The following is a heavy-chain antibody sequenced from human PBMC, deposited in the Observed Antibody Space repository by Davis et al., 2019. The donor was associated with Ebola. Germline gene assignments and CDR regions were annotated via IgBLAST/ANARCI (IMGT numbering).Heavy chain of an antibody. CDR3: AMVQGVIIRGHFDY. CDR1: GGTFSSYA. D-gene: IGHD3-10*01. V-gene: IGHV1-69*13. J-gene: IGHJ4*02. Sequence: AASVKVSCKASGGTFSSYAISWVRQAPGQGLEWMGGIIPIFGTANYAQKFQGRVTITADESTSTAYMELSSLRSEDTAVYYCAMVQGVIIRGHFDYWGQGTLVTVSS. CDR2: IIPIFGTA.